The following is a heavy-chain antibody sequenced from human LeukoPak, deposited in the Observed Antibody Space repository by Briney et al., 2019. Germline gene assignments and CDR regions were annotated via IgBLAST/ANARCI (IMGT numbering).Heavy chain of an antibody. J-gene: IGHJ4*02. CDR3: ARGGLLLGGYYFDY. CDR1: GGSITNYY. Sequence: SETLSLTCTVSGGSITNYYWSWVRQPPGKGLEWIGYVYSNGGTNYNSSLKSRVTISIDTSKNQFSLKLSSVTAADTAVYYCARGGLLLGGYYFDYWGQGTLVTVSS. V-gene: IGHV4-59*12. CDR2: VYSNGGT. D-gene: IGHD1-26*01.